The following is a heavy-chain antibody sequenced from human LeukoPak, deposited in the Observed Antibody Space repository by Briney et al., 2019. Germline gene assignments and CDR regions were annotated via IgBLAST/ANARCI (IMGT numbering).Heavy chain of an antibody. J-gene: IGHJ1*01. CDR1: GYSFTGYY. D-gene: IGHD3-22*01. CDR3: ARGYYDSSDFEYFQH. Sequence: ASVKVSCKASGYSFTGYYIHWVRQAPGQGLEWMAWINPNSGDTNFAQKFQGRVTMTRDTSISTVYMELSRLRSDDTAVFFCARGYYDSSDFEYFQHWGQGTLVTVSS. CDR2: INPNSGDT. V-gene: IGHV1-2*02.